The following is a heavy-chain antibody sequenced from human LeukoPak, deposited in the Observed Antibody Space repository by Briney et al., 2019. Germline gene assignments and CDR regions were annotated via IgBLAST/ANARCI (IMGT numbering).Heavy chain of an antibody. CDR1: GGSISSGNW. CDR2: SYHSGST. Sequence: SGTLSLTCAVSGGSISSGNWWSWVRQPPGKGLEWIGESYHSGSTNYNPSLKSRVTISVDKSKNQFSLKLSSVTAADTAVYYCARVGDAWGSVDYWGQGTLVTVSS. D-gene: IGHD7-27*01. J-gene: IGHJ4*02. V-gene: IGHV4-4*02. CDR3: ARVGDAWGSVDY.